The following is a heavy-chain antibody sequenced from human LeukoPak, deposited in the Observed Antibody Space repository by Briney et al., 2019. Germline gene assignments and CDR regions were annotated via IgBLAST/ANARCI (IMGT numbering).Heavy chain of an antibody. CDR1: GYNFAKYW. CDR2: IYHGDSDT. J-gene: IGHJ4*02. D-gene: IGHD5-24*01. Sequence: GESLQISCKGSGYNFAKYWIAWVRQIPGKGLEWMGIIYHGDSDTIYHPSLRGQVTISVDKSISTAFLQCSSLKASDTAIFYCVRREGNSNMDFWGQGTLVTVSS. V-gene: IGHV5-51*01. CDR3: VRREGNSNMDF.